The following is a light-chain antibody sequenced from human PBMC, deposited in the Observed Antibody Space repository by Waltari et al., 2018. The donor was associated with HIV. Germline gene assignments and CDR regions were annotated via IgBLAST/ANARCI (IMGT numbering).Light chain of an antibody. CDR1: SSTIGLTT. Sequence: QSVLTQPPSASGTAGQTVPISCSATSSTIGLTTVNWYQQLPGTAPKLLIYHNSQRPSGVPDRFSGSKSGTSASLAISGLQSEDEADYYCAAWDDSVNGLVFGGGTKLTV. J-gene: IGLJ3*02. V-gene: IGLV1-44*01. CDR2: HNS. CDR3: AAWDDSVNGLV.